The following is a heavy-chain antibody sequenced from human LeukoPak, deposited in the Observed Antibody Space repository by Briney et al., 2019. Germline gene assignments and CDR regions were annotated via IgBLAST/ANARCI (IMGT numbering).Heavy chain of an antibody. V-gene: IGHV4-59*01. CDR2: ISYSGST. D-gene: IGHD3-10*01. CDR1: GGSISTYF. Sequence: SETLSLTCTVSGGSISTYFWSWIRQPPGKGLEWIGYISYSGSTNYNPSLKSRVTISVDTSKNQFSLQLSSVTAADTAVYYCARDDYRGVTNFDPWGQGTLVTVSS. J-gene: IGHJ5*02. CDR3: ARDDYRGVTNFDP.